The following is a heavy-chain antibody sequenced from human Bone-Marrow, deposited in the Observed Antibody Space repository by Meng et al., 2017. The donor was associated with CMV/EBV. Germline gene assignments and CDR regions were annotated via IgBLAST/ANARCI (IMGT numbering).Heavy chain of an antibody. J-gene: IGHJ4*02. CDR3: ARAKCSSTSCYEYY. CDR2: ISGSGGST. D-gene: IGHD2-2*01. V-gene: IGHV3-23*01. Sequence: GGSLRLSCAASGFTFSSYAMSWVRQAPGKGLEWVSAISGSGGSTYYADSVKGRFTISRDNSKNTLYLQMNSLRAEDTAVYYCARAKCSSTSCYEYYWGQGKLVNVTS. CDR1: GFTFSSYA.